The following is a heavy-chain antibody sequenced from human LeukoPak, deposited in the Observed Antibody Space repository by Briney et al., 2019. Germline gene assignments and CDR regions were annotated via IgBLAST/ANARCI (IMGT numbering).Heavy chain of an antibody. CDR3: ASVRRRYSNSSGLYCFDY. CDR1: GGSITDSSYY. J-gene: IGHJ4*02. CDR2: IYHSGST. D-gene: IGHD3-22*01. Sequence: PSETLSLTCTDPGGSITDSSYYSAWIRQPPGKGLEWIGSIYHSGSTYYKPSLKSRVTISVDTSKNQFSLKLISVTAADTAVYYYASVRRRYSNSSGLYCFDYWGQGTLVTVSS. V-gene: IGHV4-39*01.